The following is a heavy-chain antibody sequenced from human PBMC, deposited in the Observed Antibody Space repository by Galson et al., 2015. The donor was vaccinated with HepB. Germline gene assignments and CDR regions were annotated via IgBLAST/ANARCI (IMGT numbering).Heavy chain of an antibody. CDR3: ATVTELELHFGPFDI. D-gene: IGHD1-7*01. V-gene: IGHV1-8*01. CDR2: MNPNSGNT. Sequence: SVKVSCKASGYTFTSYDINWVRQATGEGLEWMGWMNPNSGNTGYAQKFQGRVTMTEDTSTDTAYMELSSLRSEDTAVYYCATVTELELHFGPFDIWGQGTMVTVSS. CDR1: GYTFTSYD. J-gene: IGHJ3*02.